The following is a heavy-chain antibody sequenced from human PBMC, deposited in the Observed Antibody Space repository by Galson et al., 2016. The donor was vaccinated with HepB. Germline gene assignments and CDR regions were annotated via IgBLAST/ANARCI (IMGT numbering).Heavy chain of an antibody. J-gene: IGHJ6*02. CDR2: ISGGGTTK. CDR1: GFTFSDFY. D-gene: IGHD1-1*01. V-gene: IGHV3-11*04. Sequence: SLRLSCAASGFTFSDFYMTWIRQAPGKGLEWIAYISGGGTTKYYADSVKGRFTLSRDNARSSLFLQMNTLRADDTAVYYCATWGKANWNDYSYDMDVWGQGTTVIVSS. CDR3: ATWGKANWNDYSYDMDV.